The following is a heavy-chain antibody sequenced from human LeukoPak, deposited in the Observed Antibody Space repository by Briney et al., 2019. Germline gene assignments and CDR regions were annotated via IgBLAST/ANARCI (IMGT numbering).Heavy chain of an antibody. V-gene: IGHV3-21*01. J-gene: IGHJ4*02. CDR3: ARDARQQLVERFDY. CDR2: VSSSSSYI. D-gene: IGHD6-13*01. Sequence: GGSLRLSCAASGFTFSSYSMNWVRQAPGKGLEWVSSVSSSSSYIYYADSVKGRFTISRDNAKNSLYLQMNSLRAEDTAVYYCARDARQQLVERFDYWGQGTLVTDSS. CDR1: GFTFSSYS.